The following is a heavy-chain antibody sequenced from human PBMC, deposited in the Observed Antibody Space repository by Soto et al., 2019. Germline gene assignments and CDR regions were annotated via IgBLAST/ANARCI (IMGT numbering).Heavy chain of an antibody. Sequence: EVQLVESGGGLVPPGGSLRLSCAASGFTFSTYSMNWVRQAPGKGLEWVSFISSTGETTYYADSVKGRLTISRDNAKNSLFLQMNSLTAEDTAVYYCARAVRLPDYWGQGTLVTVSS. V-gene: IGHV3-48*01. CDR2: ISSTGETT. CDR3: ARAVRLPDY. J-gene: IGHJ4*02. D-gene: IGHD3-10*02. CDR1: GFTFSTYS.